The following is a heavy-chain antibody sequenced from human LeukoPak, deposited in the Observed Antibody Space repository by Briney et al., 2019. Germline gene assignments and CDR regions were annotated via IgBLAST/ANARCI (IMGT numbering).Heavy chain of an antibody. V-gene: IGHV3-21*01. CDR2: ISSSSSYI. D-gene: IGHD3-22*01. Sequence: GGSLRLSCAASGFTFSSYSMNWVRQAPGKGLEWVSSISSSSSYIYYADSVKGRFTISRDNAKNSLYLQMNSLRAEDTAVYYCARVKVNYYDGFDPWGQGTLVTVSS. CDR3: ARVKVNYYDGFDP. J-gene: IGHJ5*02. CDR1: GFTFSSYS.